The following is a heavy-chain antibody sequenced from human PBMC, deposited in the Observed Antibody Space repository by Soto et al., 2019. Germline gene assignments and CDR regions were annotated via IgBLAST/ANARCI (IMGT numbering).Heavy chain of an antibody. J-gene: IGHJ4*02. CDR2: ISYNGRNK. Sequence: QVQLVESGGDVVQPGRSLRLSCAASGFTFSFYAVHWVRQAPGKGLEWVAVISYNGRNKHYVDSVKGRFTISRDNSQDTLYLQMDSLRPDDTAVYYCARQAKNGDRPQFYFDSWGQGTLVTVSS. V-gene: IGHV3-30*04. CDR3: ARQAKNGDRPQFYFDS. D-gene: IGHD7-27*01. CDR1: GFTFSFYA.